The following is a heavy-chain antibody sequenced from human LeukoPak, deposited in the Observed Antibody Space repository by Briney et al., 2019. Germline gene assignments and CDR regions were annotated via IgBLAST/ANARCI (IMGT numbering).Heavy chain of an antibody. Sequence: GASVKVSCKASGYTFTSYGISWVRQATGQGLEWMGWISAYNGNTNYAPKIQGRVTMTTNTSTTTAYLELRLLGSDDTAVYYCARDCGREARGYRGYDGGGYFDYWGQGTLVTVSS. CDR1: GYTFTSYG. CDR3: ARDCGREARGYRGYDGGGYFDY. J-gene: IGHJ4*02. CDR2: ISAYNGNT. D-gene: IGHD5-12*01. V-gene: IGHV1-18*04.